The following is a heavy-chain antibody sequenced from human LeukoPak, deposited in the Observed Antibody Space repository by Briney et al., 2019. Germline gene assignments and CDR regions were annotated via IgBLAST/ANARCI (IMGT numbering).Heavy chain of an antibody. Sequence: GRSLRLSCAASGFTFSSYAMRWVRQAPGKGLEWVAVISYDGSNKYYADSVKGRFTISRDNSKNTLYLQMNSLRAEDTAVYYCARAGISGSYYAATQPPLDYWGQGTLVTVSS. V-gene: IGHV3-30-3*01. J-gene: IGHJ4*02. CDR1: GFTFSSYA. CDR3: ARAGISGSYYAATQPPLDY. CDR2: ISYDGSNK. D-gene: IGHD1-26*01.